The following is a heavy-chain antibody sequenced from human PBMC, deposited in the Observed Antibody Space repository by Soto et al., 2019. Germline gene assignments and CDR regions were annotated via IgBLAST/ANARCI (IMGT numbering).Heavy chain of an antibody. D-gene: IGHD2-2*02. V-gene: IGHV3-21*01. CDR1: GYTFSSYT. CDR2: ISSTSSSI. Sequence: GGSLRLSCAASGYTFSSYTMNWVRRAPGKGLEWVSSISSTSSSIYYADSVKGRFTISRDNARNSLSLQMNSLRAEDTGIYYCARLLSCSTTSCYTGDYWGQGTLVTVSS. J-gene: IGHJ4*02. CDR3: ARLLSCSTTSCYTGDY.